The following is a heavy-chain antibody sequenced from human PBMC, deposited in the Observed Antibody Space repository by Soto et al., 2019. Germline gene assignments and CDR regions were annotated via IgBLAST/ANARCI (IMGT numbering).Heavy chain of an antibody. CDR3: ARGPRGSGSLFDY. CDR1: GGTFSSYA. Sequence: ASVKVSCKASGGTFSSYAISWVRQAPGQGLEWMGGIIPIFGTANYAQKFQGRVTITADESTSTAYMELSSLRSDDTAVYYCARGPRGSGSLFDYWGQGTLVTVSS. V-gene: IGHV1-69*13. CDR2: IIPIFGTA. D-gene: IGHD3-10*01. J-gene: IGHJ4*02.